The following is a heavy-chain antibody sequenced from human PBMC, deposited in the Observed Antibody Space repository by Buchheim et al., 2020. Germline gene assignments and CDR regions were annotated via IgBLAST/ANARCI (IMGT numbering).Heavy chain of an antibody. CDR2: IKSKTDGGTT. CDR1: GFTFSNAW. Sequence: EVQLVESGGGLVKPGGSLRLSCAASGFTFSNAWMSWVRQAPGKGLEWVGRIKSKTDGGTTDYAVPVKGRFTISRDDSKNTLYLQMNSLKTEDTAVYYCTTELGYCSGGSCYPYYYGMDVWGQGTT. D-gene: IGHD2-15*01. J-gene: IGHJ6*02. V-gene: IGHV3-15*01. CDR3: TTELGYCSGGSCYPYYYGMDV.